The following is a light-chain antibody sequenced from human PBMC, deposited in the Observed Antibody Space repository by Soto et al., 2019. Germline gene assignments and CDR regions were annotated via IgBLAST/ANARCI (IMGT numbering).Light chain of an antibody. CDR2: DVN. V-gene: IGLV2-14*01. CDR1: SSDVGGYNY. CDR3: SSYTSSITLV. Sequence: QSALTQPASVSGSPGQSITISCTGTSSDVGGYNYVSWYQQHPGKAPNLMIYDVNNRPSGVSNRFSGSKSGNTASLTISGLQAEDEGDYYCSSYTSSITLVFGGGTKLTVL. J-gene: IGLJ2*01.